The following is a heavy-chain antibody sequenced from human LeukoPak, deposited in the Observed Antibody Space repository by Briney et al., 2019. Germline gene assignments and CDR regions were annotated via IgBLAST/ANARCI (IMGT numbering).Heavy chain of an antibody. D-gene: IGHD4-11*01. J-gene: IGHJ4*02. V-gene: IGHV1-2*02. CDR2: INPNSGET. CDR3: ARDRDYSNTERGFDC. CDR1: GYTFTDYY. Sequence: ASVKVSCKTSGYTFTDYYIHWVRQAPGQGLEWMGWINPNSGETNSAQKFQGRVTMTGDTSISTAYMELRRVTSDDTAVYYCARDRDYSNTERGFDCWCQGTLVTVSS.